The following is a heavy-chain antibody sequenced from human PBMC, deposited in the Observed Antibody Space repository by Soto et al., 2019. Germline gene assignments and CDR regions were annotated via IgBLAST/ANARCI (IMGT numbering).Heavy chain of an antibody. CDR2: IKQDGSEK. J-gene: IGHJ6*02. V-gene: IGHV3-7*03. CDR1: GFTFSSYW. CDR3: ARDQFPSPPHYYYGMDV. Sequence: GGSLRLSCAASGFTFSSYWMSWVRQAPGKGLEWVANIKQDGSEKYYVDSVKGRFTISRDNAKNSLYLQMNSLRAEDTAVYYCARDQFPSPPHYYYGMDVWGQGTTVTVAS. D-gene: IGHD2-2*01.